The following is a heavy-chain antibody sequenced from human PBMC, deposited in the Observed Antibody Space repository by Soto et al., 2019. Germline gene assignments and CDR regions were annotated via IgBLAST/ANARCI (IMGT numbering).Heavy chain of an antibody. CDR3: ARQGDYYDSSGYHAFDI. CDR2: ISWNSGSI. CDR1: GFTFDDYA. Sequence: GGSLRLSCAASGFTFDDYAMHWVRQAPGKGLEWVSGISWNSGSIGYADSVKGRFTISRDNAKNSLYLQMNSLRAEDTALYYCARQGDYYDSSGYHAFDIWGQGTMVTVSS. J-gene: IGHJ3*02. V-gene: IGHV3-9*01. D-gene: IGHD3-22*01.